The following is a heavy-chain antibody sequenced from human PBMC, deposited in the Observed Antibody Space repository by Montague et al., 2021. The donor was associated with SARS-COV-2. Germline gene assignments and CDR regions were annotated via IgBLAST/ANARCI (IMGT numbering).Heavy chain of an antibody. CDR2: IHYSGST. CDR3: ARVGRQQLVRLSGMDV. CDR1: GGSISSSSYY. V-gene: IGHV4-39*07. Sequence: SETLSLTCTVSGGSISSSSYYWGWIRQPPGKGLEWIGSIHYSGSTYYNPSLKSRVTISVDTSKNQFSLKLSSVTAADTAVYYCARVGRQQLVRLSGMDVWGQGTKVTVSS. D-gene: IGHD6-13*01. J-gene: IGHJ6*02.